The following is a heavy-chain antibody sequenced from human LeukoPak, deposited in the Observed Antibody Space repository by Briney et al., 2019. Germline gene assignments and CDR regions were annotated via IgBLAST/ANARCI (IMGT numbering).Heavy chain of an antibody. J-gene: IGHJ3*02. V-gene: IGHV4-30-2*01. CDR1: GDSITSDTYY. CDR2: IYHSGST. D-gene: IGHD3-3*01. Sequence: SETLSLTRTVSGDSITSDTYYWSWIRQPPGKGLEWIGYIYHSGSTYYNPSLKSRVTISVDRSKNQFSLKLSSVTAADTAVYYCARITDRTIFGEIMHGFDIWGQGTPVTVSS. CDR3: ARITDRTIFGEIMHGFDI.